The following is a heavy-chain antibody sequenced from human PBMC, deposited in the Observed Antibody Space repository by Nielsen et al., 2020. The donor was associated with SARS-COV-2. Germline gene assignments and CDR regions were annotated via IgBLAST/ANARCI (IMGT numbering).Heavy chain of an antibody. J-gene: IGHJ3*02. V-gene: IGHV1-69*06. CDR3: ARAVYSSSSFDAFDI. Sequence: SVKVSCKASGGTFSSYAISWVRQAPGQGLEWMGGIIPIFGTANYAQKFQGRVTITADKSTSTAYMELSSLRSEDTAVYYCARAVYSSSSFDAFDIWGQGTMVTVSS. CDR2: IIPIFGTA. D-gene: IGHD6-6*01. CDR1: GGTFSSYA.